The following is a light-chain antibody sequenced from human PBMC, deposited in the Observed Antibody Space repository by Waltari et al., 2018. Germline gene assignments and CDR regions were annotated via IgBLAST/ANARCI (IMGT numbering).Light chain of an antibody. J-gene: IGLJ1*01. Sequence: QSALTQPPSASGSPGQSVTIPCPGTSSDVGRYHYFSWYPQHPVKAPKLIIYEVTKRPSGVPDRFSGSKSGNTASLTVSGLQAEDEADYYCSSFADTNPFVFGTGTKVTVL. CDR2: EVT. CDR3: SSFADTNPFV. CDR1: SSDVGRYHY. V-gene: IGLV2-8*01.